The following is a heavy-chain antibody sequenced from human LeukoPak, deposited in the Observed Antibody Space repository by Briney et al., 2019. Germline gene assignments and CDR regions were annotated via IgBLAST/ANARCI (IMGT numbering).Heavy chain of an antibody. D-gene: IGHD3-22*01. CDR1: GFIFSSYI. CDR2: IYCYSTLM. Sequence: GGAPRPSCVAPGFIFSSYIKNWVRPAPGEGGGWGSSIYCYSTLMYYVDSAKGRFTISRDNAKSSLYLQMYGLRAEDTAVYYCARARIRPYYYDTSGYRNDAFDIWGQGTMVTVSS. CDR3: ARARIRPYYYDTSGYRNDAFDI. V-gene: IGHV3-21*06. J-gene: IGHJ3*02.